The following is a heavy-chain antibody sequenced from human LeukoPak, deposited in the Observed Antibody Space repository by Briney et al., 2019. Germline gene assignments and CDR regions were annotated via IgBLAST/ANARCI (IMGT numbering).Heavy chain of an antibody. J-gene: IGHJ4*02. CDR2: ISSSGSTI. CDR3: ARAPLLGYCSSTSCFYFDY. CDR1: GFTFSSYE. V-gene: IGHV3-48*03. D-gene: IGHD2-2*01. Sequence: GGSLRLSCAASGFTFSSYEMNWVRQAPGKGLEWVSYISSSGSTIYYADSVKGRFTISRDNAKNSLYLQMNSLRAEDTAVYYCARAPLLGYCSSTSCFYFDYWGQGTLVTVSS.